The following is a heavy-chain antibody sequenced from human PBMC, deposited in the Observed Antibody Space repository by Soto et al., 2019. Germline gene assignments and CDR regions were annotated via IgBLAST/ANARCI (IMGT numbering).Heavy chain of an antibody. CDR3: AKARITMIVVCEY. D-gene: IGHD3-22*01. V-gene: IGHV3-23*01. CDR1: VLTFSSYA. Sequence: VGSLRLSCASSVLTFSSYAMSWVRQSPGKGLEWVSAISGSGGSTYYADSVKGRFTISRDNSKNTLYLQMNSLRAEDTAVYYCAKARITMIVVCEYWGQGTLVSVSS. J-gene: IGHJ4*02. CDR2: ISGSGGST.